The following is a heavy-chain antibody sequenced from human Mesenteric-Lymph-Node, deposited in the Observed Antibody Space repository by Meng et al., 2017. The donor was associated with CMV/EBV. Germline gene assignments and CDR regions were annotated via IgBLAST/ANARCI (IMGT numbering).Heavy chain of an antibody. CDR3: ARIAERWLQFRYYFDY. D-gene: IGHD5-24*01. J-gene: IGHJ4*02. V-gene: IGHV4-38-2*02. CDR2: MYQSLTA. CDR1: GYSISSGFY. Sequence: SETLSLTCTVSGYSISSGFYWGWIRQPPGKGLEWVGSMYQSLTAYYNPSLKSRVTLSVDTSKNQFSLKLTSVTAADTAVYYCARIAERWLQFRYYFDYWGQGTLVTVSS.